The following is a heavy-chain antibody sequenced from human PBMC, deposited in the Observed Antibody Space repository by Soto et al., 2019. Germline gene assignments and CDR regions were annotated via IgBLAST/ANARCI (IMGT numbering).Heavy chain of an antibody. D-gene: IGHD6-13*01. CDR3: ARFAVGQLYDY. Sequence: DVQLVESGGGLVQPGGSLRLSCAASGFTFSSNDMHWVRQATGKGLEWVSAIGTAGDTYYPGSVKGRFTISRENAKNSLYLQTNSLRAGDTAVYYCARFAVGQLYDYWGQGTLVTVSS. V-gene: IGHV3-13*04. CDR2: IGTAGDT. J-gene: IGHJ4*02. CDR1: GFTFSSND.